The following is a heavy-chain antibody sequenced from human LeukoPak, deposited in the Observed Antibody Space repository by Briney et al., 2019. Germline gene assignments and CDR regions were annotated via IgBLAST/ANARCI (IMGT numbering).Heavy chain of an antibody. CDR1: GSIFTSYW. Sequence: GASMQISCKGSGSIFTSYWIGWVRQMPGKGLEWMGIIYPGDSDTRYSPSFQGQVTISADKSIRTAYLQWSSLKASDTAMYYCARVHVSGSYIDYWGQGTLVTVSS. V-gene: IGHV5-51*01. CDR3: ARVHVSGSYIDY. D-gene: IGHD1-26*01. CDR2: IYPGDSDT. J-gene: IGHJ4*02.